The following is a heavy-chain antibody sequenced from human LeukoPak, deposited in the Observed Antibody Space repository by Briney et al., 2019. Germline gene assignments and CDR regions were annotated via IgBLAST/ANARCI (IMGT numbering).Heavy chain of an antibody. CDR1: GFTFSNAW. J-gene: IGHJ3*02. V-gene: IGHV3-15*01. D-gene: IGHD3-9*01. CDR2: IKSKTDGGTT. CDR3: TLSYDILTGYYQDAFDI. Sequence: GGSLRLSCAASGFTFSNAWMSWVRQAPGKGLEWVGRIKSKTDGGTTDYAAPVKGRFTISRDDSKNTLYLQMNSLKTEDTAVYYCTLSYDILTGYYQDAFDIWGQGTMVTVSS.